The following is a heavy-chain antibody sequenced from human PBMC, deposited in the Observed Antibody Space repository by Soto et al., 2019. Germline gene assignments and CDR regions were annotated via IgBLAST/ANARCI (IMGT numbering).Heavy chain of an antibody. CDR1: GYTFTSYG. J-gene: IGHJ6*02. D-gene: IGHD2-21*02. Sequence: ASVKVSCKASGYTFTSYGISWVRQAPGQGLEWMGWISAYNGNTNYAQKLQGRVTMTTDTSTSTAYMELRSLRSDDTAVYYCARDLYGGNSCGAAGYYYGMDVWGQGTTVTVSS. CDR3: ARDLYGGNSCGAAGYYYGMDV. V-gene: IGHV1-18*01. CDR2: ISAYNGNT.